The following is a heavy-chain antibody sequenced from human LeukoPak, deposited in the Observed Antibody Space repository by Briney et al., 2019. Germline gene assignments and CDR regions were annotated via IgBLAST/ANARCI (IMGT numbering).Heavy chain of an antibody. CDR1: GYTFTNYA. CDR2: ISAYNGNT. D-gene: IGHD1-26*01. J-gene: IGHJ5*02. Sequence: GASVNVSFTASGYTFTNYAISWVRQAPGQGLEWMGWISAYNGNTNYAQKLQGRVTMTTDTSTNIGYMELRSLRSDDTAVYYCARALRVGATLPFDPWGQGTLVTVSS. CDR3: ARALRVGATLPFDP. V-gene: IGHV1-18*01.